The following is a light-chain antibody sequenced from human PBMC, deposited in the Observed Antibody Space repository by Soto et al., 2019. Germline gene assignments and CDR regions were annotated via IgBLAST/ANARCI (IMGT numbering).Light chain of an antibody. CDR1: QSINIW. Sequence: DIQMTQSPSTLSASVGDRVTITCRASQSINIWLAWYQQKPGKAPKLLIYKASSLESGVPSRFSGSGSGTEFTLTFSSLQPDDFATYYCQQYNSYWTCGQGTRWIS. CDR2: KAS. CDR3: QQYNSYWT. J-gene: IGKJ1*01. V-gene: IGKV1-5*03.